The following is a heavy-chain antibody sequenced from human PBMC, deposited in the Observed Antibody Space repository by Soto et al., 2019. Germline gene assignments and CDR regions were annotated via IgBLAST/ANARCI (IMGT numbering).Heavy chain of an antibody. Sequence: SETLSLTCTVSGGSMNDYYWSWIRQPPGKGLEWIGNINYSGSTNYNPSLKSRLTISVDTSKSQFSLKLSSVTAADTAVYYCTRGLVDSSPPYTYHGMDVWGQGTTVTVSS. J-gene: IGHJ6*02. V-gene: IGHV4-59*01. CDR3: TRGLVDSSPPYTYHGMDV. D-gene: IGHD3-9*01. CDR1: GGSMNDYY. CDR2: INYSGST.